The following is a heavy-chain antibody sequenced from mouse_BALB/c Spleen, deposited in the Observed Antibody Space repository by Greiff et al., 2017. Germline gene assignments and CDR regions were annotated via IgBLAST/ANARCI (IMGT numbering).Heavy chain of an antibody. CDR1: GYTFTSYT. CDR3: ARSGYGNYWYFDV. V-gene: IGHV1-4*01. D-gene: IGHD2-1*01. Sequence: QVQLKESGAELARPGASVKMSCKASGYTFTSYTMHWVKQRPGQGLEWIGYINPSSGYTNYNQKFKDKATLTADKSSSTAYMQLSSLTSEDSAVYYCARSGYGNYWYFDVWGAGTTVTVSS. J-gene: IGHJ1*01. CDR2: INPSSGYT.